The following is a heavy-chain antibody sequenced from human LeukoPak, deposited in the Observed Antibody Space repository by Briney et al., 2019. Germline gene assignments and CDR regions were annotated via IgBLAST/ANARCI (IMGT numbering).Heavy chain of an antibody. CDR2: INTKTGNP. J-gene: IGHJ3*02. D-gene: IGHD2-8*01. V-gene: IGHV7-4-1*02. CDR1: GYTFTSYT. Sequence: ASVKVSCKASGYTFTSYTMNWVRQAPGQGLEWMGWINTKTGNPTFAQGFTGRFVFSLDTSVSTTYLQISSLQAEDTAVYYCARGGFCTNGFCYTNAFDIWGQGTMVTVSS. CDR3: ARGGFCTNGFCYTNAFDI.